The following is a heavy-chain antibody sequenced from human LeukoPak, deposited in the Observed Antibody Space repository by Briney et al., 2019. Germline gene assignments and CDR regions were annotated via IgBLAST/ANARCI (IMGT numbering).Heavy chain of an antibody. J-gene: IGHJ4*02. CDR1: EFTFSSYA. Sequence: GGSLRLSCAASEFTFSSYAMSWVRQAPGKGLEWVSAISGSGGSTYYADSVKGRFTISRDNSKNTLYLQMNSLRAEDTAVYYCAKDFSLRLTKRSYYFDYWGQGTLVTVSS. CDR2: ISGSGGST. D-gene: IGHD1-1*01. CDR3: AKDFSLRLTKRSYYFDY. V-gene: IGHV3-23*01.